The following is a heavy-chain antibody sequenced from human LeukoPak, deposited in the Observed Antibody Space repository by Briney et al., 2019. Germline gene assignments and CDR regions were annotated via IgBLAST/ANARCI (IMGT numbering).Heavy chain of an antibody. CDR1: GGSISSYY. CDR3: ARVDRAAAGYGMDV. J-gene: IGHJ6*02. V-gene: IGHV4-59*07. D-gene: IGHD6-13*01. Sequence: NSSDTLSPTCTVSGGSISSYYWSSIRQPAGKGLEWIGRIYYSGSTNYNPSLKSRVTISVDTSKNQFSLKLSSVTAADTAVYYCARVDRAAAGYGMDVWGQGTTVTVSS. CDR2: IYYSGST.